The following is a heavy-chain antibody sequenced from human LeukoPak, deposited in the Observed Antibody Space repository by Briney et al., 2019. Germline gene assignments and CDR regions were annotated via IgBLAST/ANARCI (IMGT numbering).Heavy chain of an antibody. CDR3: ARSGDCSSSSCYRESDGLDF. V-gene: IGHV1-18*01. J-gene: IGHJ3*01. CDR2: VSTYNGNT. CDR1: GYNFISYG. Sequence: ASVKVSCKASGYNFISYGVSWVRQAPGQGLEWMGWVSTYNGNTNYAQNLQYRVTMTTDPATSTAYMELTNLRSGDTAVYYCARSGDCSSSSCYRESDGLDFWGQGTMVTVSS. D-gene: IGHD2-2*01.